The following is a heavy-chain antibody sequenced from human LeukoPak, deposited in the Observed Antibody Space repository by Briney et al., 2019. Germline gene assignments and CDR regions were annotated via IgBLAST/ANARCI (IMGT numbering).Heavy chain of an antibody. CDR3: ARAYSSSWYNLDY. CDR2: FYSGGSS. Sequence: GGSLRLSCAASGFSVGSNYMTWVRQAPGKGLEWVSVFYSGGSSYYADSVKGRFTISRDNSKNTLFLQMNSLRAEDTAMYYCARAYSSSWYNLDYWGQGTLVTVSS. V-gene: IGHV3-66*01. CDR1: GFSVGSNY. D-gene: IGHD6-13*01. J-gene: IGHJ4*02.